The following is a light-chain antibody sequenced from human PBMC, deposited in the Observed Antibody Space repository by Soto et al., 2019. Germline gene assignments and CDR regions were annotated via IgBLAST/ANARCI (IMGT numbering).Light chain of an antibody. J-gene: IGKJ2*01. V-gene: IGKV3D-20*02. Sequence: EIVLTQSPGTLSLSPGERVTLSCRASQSVTSSYLAWYQQKPGQAPRLLIYGASSRATGIPDRFSGSGSGTDFTLTISRLEPEDFAVYYCQQRSDWVTFGQGTKLEIK. CDR3: QQRSDWVT. CDR1: QSVTSSY. CDR2: GAS.